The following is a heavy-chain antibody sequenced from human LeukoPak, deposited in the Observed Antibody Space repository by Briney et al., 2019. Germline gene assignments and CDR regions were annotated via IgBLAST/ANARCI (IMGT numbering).Heavy chain of an antibody. CDR1: GFTFSSYS. V-gene: IGHV3-21*01. CDR3: ARGKTLAAAGYYYGMDV. CDR2: ISSSSSYI. Sequence: PGGSLRLSCAASGFTFSSYSMNWVRQAPGKGLEWVSSISSSSSYIYYADSVKGRFTISRDNAKNSLYLQMNSLRAEDTAVYYCARGKTLAAAGYYYGMDVWGQGTTVTVSS. J-gene: IGHJ6*02. D-gene: IGHD6-13*01.